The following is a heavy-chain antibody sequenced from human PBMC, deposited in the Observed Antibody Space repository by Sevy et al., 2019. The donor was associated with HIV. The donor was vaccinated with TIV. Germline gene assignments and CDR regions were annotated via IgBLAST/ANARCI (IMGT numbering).Heavy chain of an antibody. CDR1: GFTFSDYY. J-gene: IGHJ4*02. CDR2: ISSRRSYT. Sequence: GGSLRLSCAASGFTFSDYYMTWIRQAPGKGMEWTSYISSRRSYTNYADSVKGRFTISRDNSKNTLYLQMNSLRAEDTAVYYCARDVRSPDYWGQGTLVTVSS. CDR3: ARDVRSPDY. V-gene: IGHV3-11*06.